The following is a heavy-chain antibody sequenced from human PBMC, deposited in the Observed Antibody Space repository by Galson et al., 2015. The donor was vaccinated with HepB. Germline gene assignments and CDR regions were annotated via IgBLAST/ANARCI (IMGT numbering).Heavy chain of an antibody. Sequence: SLRLSCAASGFTFSSYTMKWVRQAPGKGLEWISSIDSSNSYIYYADSVKGRFTISRDNAKNSLYLQMNSLRAEDTAIYYCARDGRLVLGNGGQGTLVTVAS. J-gene: IGHJ4*02. D-gene: IGHD6-6*01. V-gene: IGHV3-21*01. CDR1: GFTFSSYT. CDR2: IDSSNSYI. CDR3: ARDGRLVLGN.